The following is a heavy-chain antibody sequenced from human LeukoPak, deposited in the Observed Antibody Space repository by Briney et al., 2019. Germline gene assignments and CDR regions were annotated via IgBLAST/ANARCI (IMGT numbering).Heavy chain of an antibody. CDR3: ARALRYFDWLLYAYFDY. CDR1: GYTFTSYD. V-gene: IGHV1-2*02. J-gene: IGHJ4*02. D-gene: IGHD3-9*01. CDR2: INPNSGGT. Sequence: ASVKVSRKASGYTFTSYDINWVRQAPGQGLEWMGWINPNSGGTNYAQKFQGRVTMTRDTSISTAYMELSRLRSDDTAVYYCARALRYFDWLLYAYFDYWGQGTLVTVSS.